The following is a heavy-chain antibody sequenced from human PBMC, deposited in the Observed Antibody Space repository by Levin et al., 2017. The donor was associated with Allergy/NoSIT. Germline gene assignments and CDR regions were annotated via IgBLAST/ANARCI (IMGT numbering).Heavy chain of an antibody. D-gene: IGHD1-26*01. CDR1: GYTFTSYY. V-gene: IGHV1-46*01. Sequence: ASVKVSCRASGYTFTSYYMHWVRQAPGQGLEWMGIINPSAGSTSYPQQFQGRVTMTRDTSTSTVYMELSSLRSEDTAVYYCARGDGSDRYFDLWGRGTLVTVSS. J-gene: IGHJ2*01. CDR3: ARGDGSDRYFDL. CDR2: INPSAGST.